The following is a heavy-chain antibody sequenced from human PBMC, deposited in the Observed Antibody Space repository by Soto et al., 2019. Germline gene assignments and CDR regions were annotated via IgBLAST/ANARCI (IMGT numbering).Heavy chain of an antibody. CDR3: AKSRGGSSWYEGDS. Sequence: QVQLVESGGGVVQPGRSLRLSCAASGFTFSSYGMHWVHQAPGKGLEWVAVISYDGDYQYYADSVKGRFTISRDNSKNTLYLQMNTLRPEDTAVYFCAKSRGGSSWYEGDSWGQGTLVTVSS. J-gene: IGHJ4*02. CDR1: GFTFSSYG. CDR2: ISYDGDYQ. D-gene: IGHD6-13*01. V-gene: IGHV3-30*18.